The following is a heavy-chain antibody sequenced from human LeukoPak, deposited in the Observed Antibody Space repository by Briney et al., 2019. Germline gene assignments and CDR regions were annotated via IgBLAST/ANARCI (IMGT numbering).Heavy chain of an antibody. V-gene: IGHV1-69*13. J-gene: IGHJ4*02. CDR3: ARELSGFYGSGLRSLDY. CDR2: IIPIFGTA. CDR1: GGTFSSYA. D-gene: IGHD3-10*01. Sequence: SVKVSCKASGGTFSSYAISWVRQAPGQGLEWMGGIIPIFGTANYAQKFQGRVTITADESTSTAYMELSSLRSEDTAVYYCARELSGFYGSGLRSLDYWGQGTLVTVSS.